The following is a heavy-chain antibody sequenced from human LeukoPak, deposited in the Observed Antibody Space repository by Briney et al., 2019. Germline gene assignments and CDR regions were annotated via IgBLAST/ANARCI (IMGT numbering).Heavy chain of an antibody. CDR3: AKNLERVYYYGMDV. CDR2: INTNSGGT. D-gene: IGHD1-1*01. CDR1: GYTFTAFH. V-gene: IGHV1-2*02. J-gene: IGHJ6*02. Sequence: ASVYVSCSSSGYTFTAFHMHWVRQAPGPGLERKGWINTNSGGTNYAQKFQGRVTITKDTSISTAYMELSRLRSDVTAVYYCAKNLERVYYYGMDVWGRGTTVTVSS.